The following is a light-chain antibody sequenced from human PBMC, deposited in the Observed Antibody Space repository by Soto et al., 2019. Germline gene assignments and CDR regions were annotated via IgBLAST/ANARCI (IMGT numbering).Light chain of an antibody. Sequence: EIVLTQSQGTLSLAPGEGATLSCRASQSVKSSYLAWYQQKPGQAPRLLIFGTSNRATGIPDRFRGGGSGTDFTLTISRLEPEDLAVYYCQQYASSPGTFGQGTKVEIK. CDR3: QQYASSPGT. CDR2: GTS. V-gene: IGKV3-20*01. J-gene: IGKJ1*01. CDR1: QSVKSSY.